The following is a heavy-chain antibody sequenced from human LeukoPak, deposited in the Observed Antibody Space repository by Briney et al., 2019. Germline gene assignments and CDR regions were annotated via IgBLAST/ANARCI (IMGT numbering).Heavy chain of an antibody. D-gene: IGHD3-10*01. CDR3: ARDYILSYDY. Sequence: GGSLRLSCAASGFTFSSYSMNWVRQAPGKGLEWVAFIRYDGSNKYYADSVKGRFTISRDNSKNTLYLQMNSLRVEDTAVYYCARDYILSYDYWGQGTLVTVSS. CDR2: IRYDGSNK. CDR1: GFTFSSYS. J-gene: IGHJ4*02. V-gene: IGHV3-30*02.